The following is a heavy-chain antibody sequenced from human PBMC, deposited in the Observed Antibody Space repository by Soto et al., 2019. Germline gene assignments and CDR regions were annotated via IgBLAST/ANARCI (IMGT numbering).Heavy chain of an antibody. V-gene: IGHV3-7*01. CDR1: GLTFSRYW. Sequence: EVQLVESGGGLVQPGGSLRLSCVVSGLTFSRYWMSWVRQAPGKGLEWVANINQDGSESYYVDSVKGRFTISRDNAKNSLYLQMTSLRAEDTAVYYCARPARECSSPGCANWGQGTLVTVSS. CDR2: INQDGSES. CDR3: ARPARECSSPGCAN. D-gene: IGHD2-2*01. J-gene: IGHJ4*02.